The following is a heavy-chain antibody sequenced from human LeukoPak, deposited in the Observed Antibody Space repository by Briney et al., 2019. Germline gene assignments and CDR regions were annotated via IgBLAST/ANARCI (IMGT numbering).Heavy chain of an antibody. J-gene: IGHJ6*02. CDR2: ISGSGGST. V-gene: IGHV3-23*01. CDR1: GFTFSSYA. D-gene: IGHD2-2*01. CDR3: AKAGGYCSSTSCPSYYYYGMDV. Sequence: GGSLRLSCAASGFTFSSYAMSWVRQAPGKGLEWVSAISGSGGSTYYADSVKGRFTISRDNSKNTLYLQMNSLRAEDTAVYYCAKAGGYCSSTSCPSYYYYGMDVWGQGTTATVSS.